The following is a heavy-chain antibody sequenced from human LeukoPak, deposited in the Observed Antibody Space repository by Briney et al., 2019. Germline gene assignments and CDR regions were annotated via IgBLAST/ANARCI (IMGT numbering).Heavy chain of an antibody. CDR2: IKQDGSEK. CDR3: ARVGGDYYDSSGTIDY. CDR1: GFTFSSYW. D-gene: IGHD3-22*01. J-gene: IGHJ4*02. Sequence: GGSLRLSCTASGFTFSSYWMSWVRQAPGKGLEWVANIKQDGSEKYYVDSVKGRFTISRDNAKNSLYLQMNSLRAEDTAVYYCARVGGDYYDSSGTIDYWGQGTLVTVSS. V-gene: IGHV3-7*01.